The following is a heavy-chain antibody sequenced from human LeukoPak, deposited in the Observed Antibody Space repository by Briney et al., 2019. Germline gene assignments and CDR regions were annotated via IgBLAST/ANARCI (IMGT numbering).Heavy chain of an antibody. D-gene: IGHD5-12*01. J-gene: IGHJ4*02. CDR1: GGSINNYY. Sequence: SETLSLTCTVSGGSINNYYWSWIRQPPGKGLEWIGYIYYSGSTAYNPSLKSRVTISVDTSKNQFSLKLSSVTAADTAVYYCARDIVATYWGQGTLVTVSS. V-gene: IGHV4-59*01. CDR2: IYYSGST. CDR3: ARDIVATY.